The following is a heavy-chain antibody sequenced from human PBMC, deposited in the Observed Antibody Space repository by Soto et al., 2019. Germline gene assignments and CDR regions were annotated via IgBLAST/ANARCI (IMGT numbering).Heavy chain of an antibody. J-gene: IGHJ6*02. CDR2: INPNSGGT. Sequence: GASVKVSCKASGYTFTGYYMHWVLQAPGQGLEWMGWINPNSGGTNYAQKFQGRVTMTRDTSISTAYMELSRLRSDDTAVYYCASRGSSWYSYYYYYGMDVWGQGTTVTVSS. CDR3: ASRGSSWYSYYYYYGMDV. V-gene: IGHV1-2*02. D-gene: IGHD6-13*01. CDR1: GYTFTGYY.